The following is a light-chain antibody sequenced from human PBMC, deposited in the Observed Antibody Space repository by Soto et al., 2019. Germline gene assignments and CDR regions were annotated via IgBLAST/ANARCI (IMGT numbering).Light chain of an antibody. CDR2: GAS. CDR3: QQYESWPIT. J-gene: IGKJ5*01. Sequence: EIVLTQSPGTLSLSPGERATLSCRASQSCSSYLAWYQQKPGQAPRLLMYGASSRATGTPDRFSGSGSGTEFTLTISSLQSEDFAVYYCQQYESWPITFGQGTRLEIK. V-gene: IGKV3D-15*01. CDR1: QSCSSY.